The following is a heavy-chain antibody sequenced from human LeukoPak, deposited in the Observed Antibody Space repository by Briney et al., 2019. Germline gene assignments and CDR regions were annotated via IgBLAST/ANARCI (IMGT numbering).Heavy chain of an antibody. D-gene: IGHD5-18*01. J-gene: IGHJ3*02. V-gene: IGHV3-23*01. CDR1: GFTFSTCA. CDR2: ISGSGSKT. CDR3: VKEPRGYSFSFDI. Sequence: GGSLRLSCAASGFTFSTCAINWVRQAPGKGLEWVSAISGSGSKTFYADSVKGQFTISRDNPKNTLYLQMNSLRPEDTAVYYCVKEPRGYSFSFDIWGQGTMVTVSS.